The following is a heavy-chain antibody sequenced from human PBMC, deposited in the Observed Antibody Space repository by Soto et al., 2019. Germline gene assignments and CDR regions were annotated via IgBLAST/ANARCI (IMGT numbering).Heavy chain of an antibody. D-gene: IGHD6-19*01. V-gene: IGHV1-8*01. CDR2: MNPNNGNI. Sequence: QVQLVQSGAEVKKPGASVVVSCKASGYTFSSYDINWVRRAAGQGLEWMGWMNPNNGNIRYAQRFQGIVTMTRSTSISTAYMELSSLRSEDTAVYYCASGGVAGLTYYGLDGCGQGTAV. CDR3: ASGGVAGLTYYGLDG. CDR1: GYTFSSYD. J-gene: IGHJ6*02.